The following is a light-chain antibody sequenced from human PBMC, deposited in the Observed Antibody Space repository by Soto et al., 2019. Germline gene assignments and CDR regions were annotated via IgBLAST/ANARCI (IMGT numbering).Light chain of an antibody. J-gene: IGKJ1*01. Sequence: EIVLTQSPGTLSLSPGERATLSCRASQSVSSSYLAWYQQKPGQAPRLLIYAASSRATVIPDRFSGSGSGTDFTLTISRLEPEDFAVYYCQQYGSSPGTFGQGTKVDIK. CDR3: QQYGSSPGT. CDR1: QSVSSSY. V-gene: IGKV3-20*01. CDR2: AAS.